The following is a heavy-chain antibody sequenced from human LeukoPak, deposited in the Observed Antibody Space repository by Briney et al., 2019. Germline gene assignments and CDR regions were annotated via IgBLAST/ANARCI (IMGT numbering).Heavy chain of an antibody. CDR3: ASYYDYVWGSYPRPRDPFDP. CDR1: GGSISSSRYS. CDR2: IYYSGST. J-gene: IGHJ5*02. Sequence: SETLSHTCTVSGGSISSSRYSWGWIRQPPGKGLEWIGSIYYSGSTYYNPSLKSRVTISVDTSKNQFSLKLSSVTAADTAVYYCASYYDYVWGSYPRPRDPFDPWGQGTLVTVSS. D-gene: IGHD3-16*02. V-gene: IGHV4-39*01.